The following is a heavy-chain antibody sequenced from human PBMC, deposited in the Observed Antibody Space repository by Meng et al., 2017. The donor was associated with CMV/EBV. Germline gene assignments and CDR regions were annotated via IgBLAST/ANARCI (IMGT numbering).Heavy chain of an antibody. CDR1: GGSISSSTYY. CDR3: ARIMAGTTSYGMDI. Sequence: SETLSLTCTVSGGSISSSTYYWGWIRQPPGKGLEWIGSIFYSGCAFHNPSLKSRISISVDTSKNQFSLKLSSVTAADTAVYYCARIMAGTTSYGMDIWGQGTTVTVSS. D-gene: IGHD1-7*01. V-gene: IGHV4-39*01. J-gene: IGHJ6*02. CDR2: IFYSGCA.